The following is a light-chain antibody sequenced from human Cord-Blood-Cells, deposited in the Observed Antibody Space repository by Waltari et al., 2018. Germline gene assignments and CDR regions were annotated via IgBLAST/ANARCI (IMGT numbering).Light chain of an antibody. Sequence: QSALTQPASVSGSPGQSITISCTGTSSDVGSYNLLSWYQQHPGKAPKLMIYEGSKRPSGVSNRFSGSKSGNTASLTISGLQAEDEADYYCQSYDSSLRVVFGGGTKLTVL. V-gene: IGLV2-14*02. J-gene: IGLJ2*01. CDR1: SSDVGSYNL. CDR2: EGS. CDR3: QSYDSSLRVV.